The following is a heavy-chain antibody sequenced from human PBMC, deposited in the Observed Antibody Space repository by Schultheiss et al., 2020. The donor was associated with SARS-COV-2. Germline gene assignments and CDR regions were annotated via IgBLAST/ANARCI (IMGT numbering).Heavy chain of an antibody. J-gene: IGHJ6*02. Sequence: GGSLRLSCAASGFTFSNAWMSWVRQAPGKGLEWVGRIKSKTDGGTTDYAAPVKGRFTISRDDSKSIAYLQMNSLKTEDTAVYYCTREAGGSGWYYYYGMDVWGQGTTVTVSS. CDR2: IKSKTDGGTT. V-gene: IGHV3-15*01. CDR3: TREAGGSGWYYYYGMDV. D-gene: IGHD6-19*01. CDR1: GFTFSNAW.